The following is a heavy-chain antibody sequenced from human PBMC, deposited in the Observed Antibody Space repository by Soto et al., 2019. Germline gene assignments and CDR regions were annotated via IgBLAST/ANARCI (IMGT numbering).Heavy chain of an antibody. J-gene: IGHJ4*02. CDR1: DSAIRGDY. CDR3: ARDQGTAMVYFDY. CDR2: IYYSGST. Sequence: SGTHCITCAVGDSAIRGDYWSWIRQPPGKGLEWIGYIYYSGSTNYNPSLKSRVTISVDTSKNQFSLKLSSVTAADTAVYYCARDQGTAMVYFDYWGQGTLVTVSS. V-gene: IGHV4-59*01. D-gene: IGHD5-18*01.